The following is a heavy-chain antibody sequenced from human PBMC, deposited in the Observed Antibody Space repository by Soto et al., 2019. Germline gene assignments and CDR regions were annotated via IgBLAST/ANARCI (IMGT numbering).Heavy chain of an antibody. CDR1: GFTVSSNY. J-gene: IGHJ3*02. CDR3: ARSQDCISTSCYGGDDAFDI. D-gene: IGHD2-2*01. Sequence: PGGSLRLSCAASGFTVSSNYMSWVRQAPGKGLEWVSVIYSGGSTYYADSVKGRFTISRDNSKNTLYLQMNSLRAEDTAVYYCARSQDCISTSCYGGDDAFDIWGQGTMVTVSS. CDR2: IYSGGST. V-gene: IGHV3-53*01.